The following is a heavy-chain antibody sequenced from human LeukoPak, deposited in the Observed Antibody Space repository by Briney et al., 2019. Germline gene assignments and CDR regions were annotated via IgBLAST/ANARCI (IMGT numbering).Heavy chain of an antibody. D-gene: IGHD2-2*01. CDR3: ARGARYCSSTSCYRSPKYYFDY. J-gene: IGHJ4*02. CDR2: INHSGST. CDR1: GGSFSGYY. Sequence: SETLSLTCAVYGGSFSGYYWSWIRQPPGKGLEWIGEINHSGSTNYNPSLKSRVTISVDTSKNQFSLKLSSVTAADTAVYYCARGARYCSSTSCYRSPKYYFDYWGQGTLVTVS. V-gene: IGHV4-34*01.